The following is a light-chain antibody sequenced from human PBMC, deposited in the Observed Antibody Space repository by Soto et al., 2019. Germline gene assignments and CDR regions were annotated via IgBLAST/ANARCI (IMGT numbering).Light chain of an antibody. J-gene: IGLJ2*01. Sequence: QSVLTQPPSASGTPGQRVTISCSGSSSNIGSYTVNWYQQLPGTAPKLLIYTNHHRPSGVPDRFSGSKSGTSASLAISGLHAEDEAEYYCAAWDDTLNGVVFGGGTKLTVL. CDR1: SSNIGSYT. CDR3: AAWDDTLNGVV. V-gene: IGLV1-44*01. CDR2: TNH.